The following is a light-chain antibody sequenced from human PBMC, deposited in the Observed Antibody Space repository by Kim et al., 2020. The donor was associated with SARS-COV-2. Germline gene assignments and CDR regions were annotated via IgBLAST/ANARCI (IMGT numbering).Light chain of an antibody. V-gene: IGLV1-44*01. J-gene: IGLJ1*01. Sequence: QSALTQPPSASGTPGQRVTISCSGSNSNIGSSTVNWYQQLPGTAPKLLIYGTNQRPMGVPDRFSGSKSGTSASLAISGLRSEDESDYYCASWDDSLNGQVFGTGTKVTVL. CDR3: ASWDDSLNGQV. CDR1: NSNIGSST. CDR2: GTN.